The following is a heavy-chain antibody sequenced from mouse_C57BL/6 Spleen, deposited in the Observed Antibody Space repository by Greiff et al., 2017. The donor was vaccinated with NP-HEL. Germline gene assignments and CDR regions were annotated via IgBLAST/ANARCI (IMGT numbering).Heavy chain of an antibody. D-gene: IGHD3-2*02. Sequence: QVQLQQSGPELVKPGASVKISCKASGYAFSSSWMNWVKQRPGKGLEWIGRIYPGDGDTNYNGKFKGKATLTADKSSSTAYMQLSSLTSEDSAVYFCAGSGYVYWGQGTTLTVSS. CDR2: IYPGDGDT. V-gene: IGHV1-82*01. CDR3: AGSGYVY. CDR1: GYAFSSSW. J-gene: IGHJ2*01.